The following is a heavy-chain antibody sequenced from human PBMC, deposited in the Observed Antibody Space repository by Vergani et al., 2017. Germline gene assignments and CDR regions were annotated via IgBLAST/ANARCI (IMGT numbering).Heavy chain of an antibody. J-gene: IGHJ6*03. V-gene: IGHV4-34*01. D-gene: IGHD4-11*01. CDR3: ARVNTETNGHLYYYYYMDV. Sequence: QVQLQQWGGGLLKPSETLSLTCVVNGGSFTSYHWPWIRQSPGEGLEWVGDIDHTGRPDYNPSLKSRLTMSVDKSRNQFSLTLNSVPATDTAIYFFARVNTETNGHLYYYYYMDVWGQGTAVAVS. CDR2: IDHTGRP. CDR1: GGSFTSYH.